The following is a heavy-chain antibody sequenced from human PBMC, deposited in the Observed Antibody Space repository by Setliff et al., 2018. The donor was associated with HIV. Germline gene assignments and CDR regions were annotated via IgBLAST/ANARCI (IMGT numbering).Heavy chain of an antibody. CDR2: IYTSGNT. D-gene: IGHD3-3*01. J-gene: IGHJ6*03. V-gene: IGHV4-4*07. CDR3: ARGSGYYYSNFYMDV. Sequence: SETLSLTCAVSGGSISSYYWSWIRQPAGKGLEWIGRIYTSGNTNYNPSLKSRVTMSVDTSKNQFSLNLSSVTAADTAVYYCARGSGYYYSNFYMDVWGKGTTVTVSS. CDR1: GGSISSYY.